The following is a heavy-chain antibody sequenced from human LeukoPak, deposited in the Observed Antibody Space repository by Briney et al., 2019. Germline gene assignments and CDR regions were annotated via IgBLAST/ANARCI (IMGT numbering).Heavy chain of an antibody. D-gene: IGHD5-18*01. CDR2: ISSSSSTI. CDR3: ARDGIQLWPPGFGY. Sequence: GGSLRLSCAASGFTFSSYSMNWVRQAPGKGLEWVSYISSSSSTIYYADSVKGRFTISRDNAKNSLYLQMNSLRAEDTAVYYCARDGIQLWPPGFGYWGQGILVTVSS. V-gene: IGHV3-48*01. J-gene: IGHJ4*02. CDR1: GFTFSSYS.